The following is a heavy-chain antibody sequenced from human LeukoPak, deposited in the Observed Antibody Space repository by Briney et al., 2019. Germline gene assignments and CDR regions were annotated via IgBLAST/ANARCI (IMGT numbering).Heavy chain of an antibody. Sequence: ASAKVSCKASGYTFSGYYMYWVRQAPGQGLEWMGWINPNSGGTNYAQNFQDRVTMTRDTSISTAYMELSRLRSDDTAAYYCARGHIRAASFDYWGQGTLVTVSS. CDR3: ARGHIRAASFDY. CDR2: INPNSGGT. J-gene: IGHJ4*02. CDR1: GYTFSGYY. V-gene: IGHV1-2*02. D-gene: IGHD6-13*01.